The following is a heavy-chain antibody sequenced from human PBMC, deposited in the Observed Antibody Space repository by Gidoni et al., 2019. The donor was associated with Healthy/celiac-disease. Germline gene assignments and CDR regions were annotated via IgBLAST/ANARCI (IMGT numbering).Heavy chain of an antibody. J-gene: IGHJ6*02. CDR3: ARDRPSGLSAAAGGMDV. CDR2: IYHSGST. Sequence: QVQLQESGPGLVKPSGTLSLTCAVSGGSISSSNWWSWARQPPGKGLEWIGEIYHSGSTNYNPSLKSRVTISVDKSKNQFSLKLSSVTAADTAVYYCARDRPSGLSAAAGGMDVWGQGTTVTVSS. V-gene: IGHV4-4*02. CDR1: GGSISSSNW. D-gene: IGHD6-13*01.